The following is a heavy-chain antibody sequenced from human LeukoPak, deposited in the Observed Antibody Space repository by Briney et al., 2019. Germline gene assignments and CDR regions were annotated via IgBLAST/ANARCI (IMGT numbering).Heavy chain of an antibody. D-gene: IGHD2-15*01. Sequence: ASVKVSCKASGGTFSSYAISWVRQAPGQGLEWMGWISGCNGETNYAQKFQGRVTMTTDTSTSTAYMELRSLRSDDTAVYYCARDYYCSGGSCSDCFDPWGQGTLVTVSS. CDR3: ARDYYCSGGSCSDCFDP. CDR1: GGTFSSYA. CDR2: ISGCNGET. J-gene: IGHJ5*02. V-gene: IGHV1-18*01.